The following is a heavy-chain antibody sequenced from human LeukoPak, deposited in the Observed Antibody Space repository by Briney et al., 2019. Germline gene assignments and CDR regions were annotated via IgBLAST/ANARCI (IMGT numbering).Heavy chain of an antibody. CDR2: IAKDGSSK. Sequence: PGGSLRLSCAASGLTFRHDGMHWVRQAPGKGLEWVAVIAKDGSSKYYADSVKGRFTISRDNSKNTLYLEMNSLRTEDTAVYYCAKETVRDTIRYGLDVWGQGTTVTVSS. CDR1: GLTFRHDG. J-gene: IGHJ6*02. V-gene: IGHV3-30*18. D-gene: IGHD2-2*02. CDR3: AKETVRDTIRYGLDV.